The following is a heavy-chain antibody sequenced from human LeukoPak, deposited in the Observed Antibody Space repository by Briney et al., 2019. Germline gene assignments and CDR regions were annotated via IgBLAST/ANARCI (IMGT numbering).Heavy chain of an antibody. CDR3: ARELVGASDY. Sequence: GGSLRLSCAASGFTFSSYSMNWVRQAPGKGLEWVSSIRSSSSYIYYADSVRGRFTISRDNAKNSLYLQMNSLRAEDTAVYYCARELVGASDYWGQGTLVTVSS. CDR2: IRSSSSYI. J-gene: IGHJ4*02. V-gene: IGHV3-21*01. CDR1: GFTFSSYS. D-gene: IGHD1-26*01.